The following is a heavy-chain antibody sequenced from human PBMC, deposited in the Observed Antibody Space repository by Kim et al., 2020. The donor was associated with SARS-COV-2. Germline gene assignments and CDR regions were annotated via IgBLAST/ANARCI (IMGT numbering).Heavy chain of an antibody. CDR2: ISSSSSTI. D-gene: IGHD3-9*01. Sequence: GGSLRLSCAASGFTFSSYSMNWVRQAPGKGLEWVSYISSSSSTIYYADSVKGRFTISRDNAKNSLYLQMNSLRAEDTAVYYCAREKDYDILTGTNYYGMDVWGQGTTVTVSS. J-gene: IGHJ6*02. CDR3: AREKDYDILTGTNYYGMDV. V-gene: IGHV3-48*04. CDR1: GFTFSSYS.